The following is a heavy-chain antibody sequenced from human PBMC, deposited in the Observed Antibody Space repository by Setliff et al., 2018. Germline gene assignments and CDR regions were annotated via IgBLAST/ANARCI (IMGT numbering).Heavy chain of an antibody. J-gene: IGHJ4*02. Sequence: SGPTLVNPTETLTLTCTVSGFSLSNARMGVSWIRQPPGKALEWLAHIFSNDEKSYSTSLRSRLTISKDTSKSQVVLTMTNMDPVDTATYYCARAYYDSSGYYPLVYWGQGTLVTVSS. V-gene: IGHV2-26*01. CDR1: GFSLSNARMG. D-gene: IGHD3-22*01. CDR3: ARAYYDSSGYYPLVY. CDR2: IFSNDEK.